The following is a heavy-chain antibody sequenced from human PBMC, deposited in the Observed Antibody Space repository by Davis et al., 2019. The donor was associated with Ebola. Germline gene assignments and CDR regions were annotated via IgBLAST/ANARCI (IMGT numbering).Heavy chain of an antibody. V-gene: IGHV4-59*01. D-gene: IGHD6-6*01. Sequence: PSETLSLTCTVSGGSISSYYWSWIRQPPGKGLEWIGYIYYSGSTNYNPSLKSRVTISVDTSKNQFSLKLSSVTAADTAVYYCARARPRGHYFDYWGQGTLVTVSS. CDR2: IYYSGST. CDR1: GGSISSYY. CDR3: ARARPRGHYFDY. J-gene: IGHJ4*02.